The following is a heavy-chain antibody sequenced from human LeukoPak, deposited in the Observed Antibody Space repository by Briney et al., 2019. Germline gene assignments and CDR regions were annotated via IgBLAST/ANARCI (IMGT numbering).Heavy chain of an antibody. V-gene: IGHV1-2*02. J-gene: IGHJ4*02. CDR1: GYTFTGYY. Sequence: ASVKVSCKASGYTFTGYYIHWVRQAPGQGLEWMGWINPNSGGTNYAQKFQGRVTMTRDTSISTAYMELSRLRSGDTAVYYCARGRCSGGGCYFFDFWGQGTLVTVSS. CDR2: INPNSGGT. CDR3: ARGRCSGGGCYFFDF. D-gene: IGHD2-15*01.